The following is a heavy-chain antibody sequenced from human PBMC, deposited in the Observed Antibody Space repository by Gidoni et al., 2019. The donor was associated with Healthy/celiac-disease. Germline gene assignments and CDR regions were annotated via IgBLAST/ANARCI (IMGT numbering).Heavy chain of an antibody. J-gene: IGHJ6*02. Sequence: QVQLVESGGGVVQPGRSLRLSCAASGFTFSSYAMHWVRQAPGKGLEWVAVISYDGSNKYYADSVKGRFTISRDNSKNTLYLQMNSLRAEDTAVYYCARDEYYYGSGSYYGMDVWGQGTTVTVSS. CDR3: ARDEYYYGSGSYYGMDV. CDR2: ISYDGSNK. CDR1: GFTFSSYA. V-gene: IGHV3-30-3*01. D-gene: IGHD3-10*01.